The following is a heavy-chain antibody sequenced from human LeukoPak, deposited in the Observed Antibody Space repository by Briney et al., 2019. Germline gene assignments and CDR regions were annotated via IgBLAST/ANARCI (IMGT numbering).Heavy chain of an antibody. Sequence: GESLNISCKGSGYSFTSSWIGWVRQVPGKGLEWMGIIYPGDSDTRYSAPLQGQVTISADRSISTAYLQWSSLKASDTAIYYCARPSGTYNRFDYWGQGTLVTVSS. J-gene: IGHJ4*02. CDR1: GYSFTSSW. D-gene: IGHD1-26*01. CDR2: IYPGDSDT. CDR3: ARPSGTYNRFDY. V-gene: IGHV5-51*01.